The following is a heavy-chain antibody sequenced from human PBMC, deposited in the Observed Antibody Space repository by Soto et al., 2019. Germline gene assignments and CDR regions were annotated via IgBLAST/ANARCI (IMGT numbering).Heavy chain of an antibody. CDR3: AAEGGYSGSDLGYYFDY. Sequence: QVQLQESGPGLAKPSQTLSLTCTVSGGSISSGDYYWSWIRQPPGKGLAWIGYNYYSGSTYYNPSLKGRVTISVDTYQNPFALKLGSVTAADTDVYYCAAEGGYSGSDLGYYFDYWGQGTLVTVSS. V-gene: IGHV4-30-4*01. D-gene: IGHD5-12*01. CDR2: NYYSGST. CDR1: GGSISSGDYY. J-gene: IGHJ4*02.